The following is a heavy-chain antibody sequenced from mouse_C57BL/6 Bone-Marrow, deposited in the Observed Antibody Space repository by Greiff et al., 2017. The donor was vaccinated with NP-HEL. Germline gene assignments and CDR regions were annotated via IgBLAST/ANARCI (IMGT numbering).Heavy chain of an antibody. D-gene: IGHD1-1*01. CDR2: IRNKANNHAT. CDR3: TSLTTVSSGDY. J-gene: IGHJ2*01. V-gene: IGHV6-6*01. Sequence: EVMLVESGGGLVQPGGSMKLSCAASGFTFSDAWMDWVRQSPEKGLEWVAEIRNKANNHATYYAESVKGRFTISRDDSKSSVYLQMNSLRAEDAGIYYCTSLTTVSSGDYWGQGTTLTVSS. CDR1: GFTFSDAW.